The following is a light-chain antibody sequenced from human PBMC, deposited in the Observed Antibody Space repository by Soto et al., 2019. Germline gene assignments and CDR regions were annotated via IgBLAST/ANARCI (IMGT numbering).Light chain of an antibody. V-gene: IGKV3-11*01. Sequence: EIVLTQSPATLSLSPGERATLSCRASQSIGSFLAWYQQKPGQPPRLLIYDASNMATGIPGRFSGSGSGTDFTLTISSLEPEDFAFYYCQQRGNWPPTFGPGTKVNIK. CDR1: QSIGSF. J-gene: IGKJ3*01. CDR2: DAS. CDR3: QQRGNWPPT.